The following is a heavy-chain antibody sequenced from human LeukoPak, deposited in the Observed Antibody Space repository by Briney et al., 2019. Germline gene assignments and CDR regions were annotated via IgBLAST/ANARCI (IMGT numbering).Heavy chain of an antibody. CDR3: ARDRDWNYGAGAFDI. J-gene: IGHJ3*02. CDR1: GASISSGSYY. CDR2: IYTSGST. V-gene: IGHV4-61*02. Sequence: SETLSLTCTVSGASISSGSYYWSWIRQPAGKGLEWIGRIYTSGSTTYNPSLKSRVTISVDTSKNQFSLKLGSVTAADTAVYYCARDRDWNYGAGAFDIWGQGTMVTVSS. D-gene: IGHD1-7*01.